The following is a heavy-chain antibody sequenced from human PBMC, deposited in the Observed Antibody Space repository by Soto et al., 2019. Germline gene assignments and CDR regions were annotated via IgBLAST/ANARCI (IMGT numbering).Heavy chain of an antibody. Sequence: QVQLHESGPGLVKPSETLSLTCTVSGDSISSHYWSWIRQPPGKGLEGIGHIYHSGGTRYNPSLRSRVTISVDTSKNQFSLKLRSVTAADTAVYYCAKNVAVAGFCLDPWGQGILVTVSS. V-gene: IGHV4-59*11. J-gene: IGHJ5*02. D-gene: IGHD6-19*01. CDR1: GDSISSHY. CDR3: AKNVAVAGFCLDP. CDR2: IYHSGGT.